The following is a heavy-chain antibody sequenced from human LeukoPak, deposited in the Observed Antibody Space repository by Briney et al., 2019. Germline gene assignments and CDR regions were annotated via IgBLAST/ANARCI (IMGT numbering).Heavy chain of an antibody. Sequence: GGSLRLSCEDSGFTFSTCSMNRVRQAPGRGLEWVSYISSSSSTIYYADSVKGRFTISRDNAKNSLYLQMNSLRVEDTAVYYCARDLWGKTAKFDYWGQGTLATVSS. D-gene: IGHD3-16*01. J-gene: IGHJ4*02. CDR3: ARDLWGKTAKFDY. V-gene: IGHV3-48*01. CDR1: GFTFSTCS. CDR2: ISSSSSTI.